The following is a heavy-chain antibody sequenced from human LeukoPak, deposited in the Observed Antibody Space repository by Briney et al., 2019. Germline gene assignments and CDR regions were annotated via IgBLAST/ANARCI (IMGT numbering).Heavy chain of an antibody. J-gene: IGHJ6*03. CDR1: GFTFSSYC. CDR3: ARERLHIVVVTAIRGQTYYMDV. V-gene: IGHV3-7*01. Sequence: GRSLRLSCAASGFTFSSYCMSWVRHPPGKGREWVANIKQDGSEKYYVDFVKGRFAISRHKAKNSLYRQMNSLRAKRTAVYYCARERLHIVVVTAIRGQTYYMDVWGKGTTVTVSS. D-gene: IGHD2-21*02. CDR2: IKQDGSEK.